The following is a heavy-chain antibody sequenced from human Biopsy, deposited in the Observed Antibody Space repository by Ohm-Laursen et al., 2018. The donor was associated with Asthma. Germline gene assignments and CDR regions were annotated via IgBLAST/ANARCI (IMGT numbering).Heavy chain of an antibody. D-gene: IGHD3-9*01. J-gene: IGHJ3*02. CDR3: TRTYYDFLTGQVNDALAM. V-gene: IGHV1-3*01. Sequence: SSVKVSCKASGYTFINYAIHWVRQAPGQRLEWMGWINAGNGNTKYSEKFQGRVTITRDTSASTAYMDLSSLRSEDTAVYYCTRTYYDFLTGQVNDALAMWGQGTVVTVSS. CDR2: INAGNGNT. CDR1: GYTFINYA.